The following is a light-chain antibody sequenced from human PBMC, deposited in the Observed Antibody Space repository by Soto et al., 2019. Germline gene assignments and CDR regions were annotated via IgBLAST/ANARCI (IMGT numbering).Light chain of an antibody. CDR1: QSVRSN. CDR3: QQYNNWPWT. CDR2: GAS. Sequence: EIVLTQSPGTLSLSPGERATLSCRASQSVRSNYLAWYQQKPGRAPRLLIYGASIRATGIPATFSGSGSGTEFTLTISSLQSEDFAVYYCQQYNNWPWTFGQGTKVDIK. J-gene: IGKJ1*01. V-gene: IGKV3-15*01.